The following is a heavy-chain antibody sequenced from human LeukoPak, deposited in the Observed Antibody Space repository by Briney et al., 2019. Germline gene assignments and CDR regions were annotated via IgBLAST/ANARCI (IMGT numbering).Heavy chain of an antibody. V-gene: IGHV4-39*01. CDR1: GGSISSSTCY. D-gene: IGHD2/OR15-2a*01. J-gene: IGHJ3*02. CDR2: IYYSGST. Sequence: KPSETLSLTCTVSGGSISSSTCYWGWIRQPPGKGLEWIGSIYYSGSTNYNPSLKSRVTISVDTSNNQFSLKLSSVTAADTALYYCARHLSASDAFDIWGQGTMVTVSS. CDR3: ARHLSASDAFDI.